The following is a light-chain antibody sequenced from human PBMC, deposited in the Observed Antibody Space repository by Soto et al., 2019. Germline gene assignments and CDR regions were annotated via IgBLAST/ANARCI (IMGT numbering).Light chain of an antibody. CDR3: QSYESSLSGWI. V-gene: IGLV1-44*01. CDR2: SNN. J-gene: IGLJ2*01. Sequence: QLVLTQPPSASGTPGQRVTISCSGSSSNIGSNTVNWYQQLPGTAPKLLIYSNNQRPSGVPDRFSGSKSGTSASLAISGLQAEDEADYYCQSYESSLSGWIFGGGTKVTVL. CDR1: SSNIGSNT.